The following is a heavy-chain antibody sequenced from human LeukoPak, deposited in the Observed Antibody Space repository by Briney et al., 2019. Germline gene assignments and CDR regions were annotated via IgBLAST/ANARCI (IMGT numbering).Heavy chain of an antibody. CDR1: GFIYSHYG. CDR2: IWSDGSNR. J-gene: IGHJ4*01. V-gene: IGHV3-33*01. CDR3: ARDAQRGFDYSNSLEY. Sequence: GGSLRLSCAAFGFIYSHYGMHWVRQAPGKGLEWVAVIWSDGSNRFYAGSVKGRFTISRDNSQNTLFLQMNSLRAEDTAMYYCARDAQRGFDYSNSLEYWGHGTLVTVSS. D-gene: IGHD4-11*01.